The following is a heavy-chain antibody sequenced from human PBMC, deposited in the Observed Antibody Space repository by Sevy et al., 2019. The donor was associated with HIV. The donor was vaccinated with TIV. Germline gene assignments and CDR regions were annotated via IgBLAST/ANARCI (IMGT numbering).Heavy chain of an antibody. V-gene: IGHV3-74*01. Sequence: GGSLRLSCAASGFTFSNFWMHWVRQGPGKELVWVSRINTDGKSISYADSVKGRFTISRDNARATVFLQMNSLRAEDTAVYYCARGSRGLPSSWGQGTLVTVSS. CDR3: ARGSRGLPSS. CDR2: INTDGKSI. J-gene: IGHJ5*02. D-gene: IGHD3-10*01. CDR1: GFTFSNFW.